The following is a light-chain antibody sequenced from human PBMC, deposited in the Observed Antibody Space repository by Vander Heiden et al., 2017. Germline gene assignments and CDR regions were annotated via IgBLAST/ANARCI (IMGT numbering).Light chain of an antibody. CDR3: QHYGGSPLYT. CDR2: GAS. V-gene: IGKV3-20*01. Sequence: EIVLTQTPGTLSLSSGERATLSCRASQTVSSNYLAWYQQKPGQAPRLLIYGASRRATGIPDRFSGSGSGTDFTLTISRREPEDFAVYYCQHYGGSPLYTFGQGTKLEIK. CDR1: QTVSSNY. J-gene: IGKJ2*01.